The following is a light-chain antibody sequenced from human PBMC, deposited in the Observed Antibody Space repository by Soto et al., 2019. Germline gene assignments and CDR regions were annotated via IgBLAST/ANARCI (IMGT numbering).Light chain of an antibody. J-gene: IGKJ1*01. Sequence: IVLTQSPGTLSLSPGERATLSCTASQSVSSSYSAWYQQKPGQAPRLLIHGASSRATGIPDRFSGSGSGTDFTLTISRLEPEDFAVYYCQQYGSSPWTFRQGTKVDIK. CDR3: QQYGSSPWT. CDR2: GAS. V-gene: IGKV3-20*01. CDR1: QSVSSSY.